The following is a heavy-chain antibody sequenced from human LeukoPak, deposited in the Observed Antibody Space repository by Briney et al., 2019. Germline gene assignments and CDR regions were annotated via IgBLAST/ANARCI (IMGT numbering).Heavy chain of an antibody. J-gene: IGHJ1*01. CDR1: GFTVSSNY. V-gene: IGHV3-53*01. CDR2: IYSDDSS. D-gene: IGHD6-19*01. Sequence: GGSLRLSCAASGFTVSSNYMSWVRQAPGKGLDCVSVIYSDDSSYYADSVKGRFTISRDTSKNTMYLQMNSLRAEDTAVYYCARDPSSGWYPKYFQHWGQGALVTVSS. CDR3: ARDPSSGWYPKYFQH.